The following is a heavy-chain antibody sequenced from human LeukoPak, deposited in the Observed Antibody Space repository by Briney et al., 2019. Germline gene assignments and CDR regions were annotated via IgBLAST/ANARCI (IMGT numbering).Heavy chain of an antibody. CDR2: IYHSGST. Sequence: SETLSLTCAVSGYSISSGYYWGWIRQPPGKGLEWIGSIYHSGSTYYNPSLKSRVTISVDTSKNQFSLKLSSVTAADTAVYYCARHPSWSGYYPYYYYYYMDVWGKGTTVTVFS. D-gene: IGHD3-3*01. CDR3: ARHPSWSGYYPYYYYYYMDV. J-gene: IGHJ6*03. V-gene: IGHV4-38-2*01. CDR1: GYSISSGYY.